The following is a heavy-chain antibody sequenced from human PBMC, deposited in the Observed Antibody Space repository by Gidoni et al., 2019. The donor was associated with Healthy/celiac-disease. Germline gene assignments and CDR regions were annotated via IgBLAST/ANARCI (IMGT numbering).Heavy chain of an antibody. D-gene: IGHD2-2*01. CDR3: ARVSCSSTSCSDFDY. V-gene: IGHV4-38-2*02. Sequence: QVQLQESGPGLVKPSETLSLTCTVSGYSISSGYYWGWIRQPPGKGLEWIGSIYHSGSTYYNPSLKSRVTISVDTSKNQFSLKLSSVTAADTAVYYCARVSCSSTSCSDFDYWGQGTLVTVSS. CDR2: IYHSGST. CDR1: GYSISSGYY. J-gene: IGHJ4*02.